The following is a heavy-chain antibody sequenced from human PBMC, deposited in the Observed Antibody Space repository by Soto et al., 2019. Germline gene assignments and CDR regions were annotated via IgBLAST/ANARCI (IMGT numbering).Heavy chain of an antibody. CDR1: GYTFTIYY. CDR3: ARSWDLTGWFDP. CDR2: INPSGGST. D-gene: IGHD1-26*01. V-gene: IGHV1-46*01. J-gene: IGHJ5*02. Sequence: ASLKVSCKASGYTFTIYYMHWVRQAPGQGLEWMGIINPSGGSTSYAQKFQGRVTMTRDTSTSTVYMELSSLRSEDTAVYYCARSWDLTGWFDPWGQGTLVTVSS.